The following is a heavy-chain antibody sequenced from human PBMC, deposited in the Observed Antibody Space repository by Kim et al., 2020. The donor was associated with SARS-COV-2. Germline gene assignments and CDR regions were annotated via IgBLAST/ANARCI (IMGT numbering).Heavy chain of an antibody. V-gene: IGHV1-69*13. CDR3: ARGGGGYDFWSGFPFDP. D-gene: IGHD3-3*01. CDR2: IIPIFGTA. CDR1: GGTFSSYA. Sequence: SVKVSCKASGGTFSSYAISWVRQAPGQGLEWMGGIIPIFGTANYAQKFQGRVTITADESTSTAYMELSSLRSEDTAVYYCARGGGGYDFWSGFPFDPWGQGTLVTVSS. J-gene: IGHJ5*02.